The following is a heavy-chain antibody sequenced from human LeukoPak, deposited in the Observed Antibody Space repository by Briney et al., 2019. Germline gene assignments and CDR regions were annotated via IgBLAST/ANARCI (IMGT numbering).Heavy chain of an antibody. V-gene: IGHV1-2*02. CDR3: ARDRGQQLGKPLGY. CDR2: INPNSGGT. J-gene: IGHJ4*02. Sequence: ASVKVSCKASGYTFTGYYMHWVRQAPGQGLERNGWINPNSGGTNYAQKFQGRVTMTRDTSISKAYMEQSRLRSDDAAVYYCARDRGQQLGKPLGYWGQGTLVTVSS. CDR1: GYTFTGYY. D-gene: IGHD6-13*01.